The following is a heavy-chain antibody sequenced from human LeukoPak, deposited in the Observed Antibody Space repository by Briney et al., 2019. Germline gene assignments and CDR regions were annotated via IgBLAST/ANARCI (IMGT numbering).Heavy chain of an antibody. J-gene: IGHJ4*02. CDR2: ISAYNGNT. V-gene: IGHV1-18*01. D-gene: IGHD5-18*01. Sequence: GASVKVSCKASGYTFTSYGISWVRQAPGQGLEWMGWISAYNGNTNYAQKLQGRVTMTTDTSASTAYMELRSLRSDDTAVYYCARAGGAYSYGTGFDYWGRGTLVTVSS. CDR1: GYTFTSYG. CDR3: ARAGGAYSYGTGFDY.